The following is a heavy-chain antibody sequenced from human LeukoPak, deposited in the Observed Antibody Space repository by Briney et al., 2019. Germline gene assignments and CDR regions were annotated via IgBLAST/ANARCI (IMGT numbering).Heavy chain of an antibody. D-gene: IGHD6-19*01. J-gene: IGHJ4*02. Sequence: KPSETLSLTCAVYGGSFSGYYWSWIRQPPGKGLEWIGYIYYSGSTNYNPSLKSRVTISVDTSKNQFSLKLSSVTAADTAVYYCASSGYSSGWVYFDYWGQGTLVTVSS. CDR1: GGSFSGYY. CDR3: ASSGYSSGWVYFDY. V-gene: IGHV4-59*01. CDR2: IYYSGST.